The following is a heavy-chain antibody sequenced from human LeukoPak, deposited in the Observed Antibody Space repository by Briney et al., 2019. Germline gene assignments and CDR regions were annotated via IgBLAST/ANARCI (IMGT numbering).Heavy chain of an antibody. D-gene: IGHD5-12*01. Sequence: SETLSLTCTVSGGSISSYYWSWIRQPPGKGLEWIGYIYYSGSTNYNPSLKSRVTISVDTSKNQFSLKLSSVTAADMAVYYCARGGTWLRPLDYWGQGTLVTVSS. CDR3: ARGGTWLRPLDY. V-gene: IGHV4-59*01. CDR1: GGSISSYY. CDR2: IYYSGST. J-gene: IGHJ4*02.